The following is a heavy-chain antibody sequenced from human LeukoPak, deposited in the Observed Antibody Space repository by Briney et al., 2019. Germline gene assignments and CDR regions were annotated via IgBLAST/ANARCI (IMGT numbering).Heavy chain of an antibody. CDR3: ARDLVSDYYGSGSYSPNWFDP. J-gene: IGHJ5*02. D-gene: IGHD3-10*01. CDR2: INWNGGST. V-gene: IGHV3-20*01. Sequence: PGGSLRLSCAASGFTFDDYGMSWVRQAPGKGLEWVSGINWNGGSTGYADSVKGRFTISRDNAKNSLYLQMNSPRAEDTALYHCARDLVSDYYGSGSYSPNWFDPWGQGTLVTVSS. CDR1: GFTFDDYG.